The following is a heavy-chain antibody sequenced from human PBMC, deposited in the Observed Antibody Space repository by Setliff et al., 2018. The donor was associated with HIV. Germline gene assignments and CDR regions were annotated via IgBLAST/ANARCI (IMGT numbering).Heavy chain of an antibody. CDR3: ARDRSSGWSKDWFDT. Sequence: SETLSLTCTVSGGSISSYYWSWIRQPAGKGLEWIGHIYISGSTNYNPSFNSRVTMSVDTSKNQSSLRLTSVTAADTAMYHRARDRSSGWSKDWFDTWGQGILVTVSS. V-gene: IGHV4-4*07. D-gene: IGHD6-19*01. CDR2: IYISGST. CDR1: GGSISSYY. J-gene: IGHJ5*02.